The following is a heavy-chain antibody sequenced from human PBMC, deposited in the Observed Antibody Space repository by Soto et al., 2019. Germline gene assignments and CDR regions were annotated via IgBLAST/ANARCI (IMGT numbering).Heavy chain of an antibody. V-gene: IGHV1-58*01. Sequence: SVKVSCKASGFTFTSSAVQWVRQARGQRLEWIGWIVVGSGNTNYAQKFQERVAITRDMSTSTAYMELSSLRSEDTAVYYCAADRYSYGFPNFDYWGQGTLGT. D-gene: IGHD5-18*01. CDR1: GFTFTSSA. J-gene: IGHJ4*02. CDR2: IVVGSGNT. CDR3: AADRYSYGFPNFDY.